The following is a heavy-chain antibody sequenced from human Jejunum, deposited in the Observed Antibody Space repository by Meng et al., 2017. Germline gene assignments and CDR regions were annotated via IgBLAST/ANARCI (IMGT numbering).Heavy chain of an antibody. CDR1: GFTFNIYA. V-gene: IGHV3-23*01. D-gene: IGHD2-2*01. CDR2: FSAIGDKT. J-gene: IGHJ4*02. Sequence: GESLKISCAASGFTFNIYAMTWVRQAPGKGLEWVSGFSAIGDKTFYADSVKGRFTISRDNSRETLYLQMNCLRPEDTAVYYCAKSSSSSYNADFDYWGQGTLVTVSS. CDR3: AKSSSSSYNADFDY.